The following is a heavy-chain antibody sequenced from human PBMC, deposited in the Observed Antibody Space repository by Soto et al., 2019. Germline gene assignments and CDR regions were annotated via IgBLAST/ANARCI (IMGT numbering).Heavy chain of an antibody. Sequence: GGSLRLSCAASGFTFSSYAMHWVRQAPGKGLEWVAVISYDGSNKYYADSVKGRFTISRDNSKNTLYLQMNSLRAEDTAVYYCARDRDIVATIGWYFDYWGQGTLVTVS. D-gene: IGHD5-12*01. CDR2: ISYDGSNK. V-gene: IGHV3-30-3*01. J-gene: IGHJ4*02. CDR3: ARDRDIVATIGWYFDY. CDR1: GFTFSSYA.